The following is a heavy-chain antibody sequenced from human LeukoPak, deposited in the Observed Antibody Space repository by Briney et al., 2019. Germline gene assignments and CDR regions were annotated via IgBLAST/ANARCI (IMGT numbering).Heavy chain of an antibody. D-gene: IGHD6-13*01. CDR1: GGXISSYY. CDR2: IYYSGST. J-gene: IGHJ4*02. V-gene: IGHV4-59*01. CDR3: ARGYSSSWYVY. Sequence: SETLSLTCTVSGGXISSYYCSWIRQPPGRGLEWIGHIYYSGSTNYNPSLKSRVTISVDTSKIQFSLKLSSVTAADTAVYYCARGYSSSWYVYWGQGTLVTVSS.